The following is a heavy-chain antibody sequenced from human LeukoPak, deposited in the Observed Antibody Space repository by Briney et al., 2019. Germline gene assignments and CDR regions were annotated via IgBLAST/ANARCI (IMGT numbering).Heavy chain of an antibody. D-gene: IGHD2-2*01. Sequence: SETLSLTCAVYGGSFSGYYWSWIRQPPGKGLEWIGEINHSGSTNYNPSLKSRVTISVDTSKNQFSLKLSSVTAADTAVYYCARHERSSPFDYWGQGTLVTVSS. CDR2: INHSGST. CDR1: GGSFSGYY. V-gene: IGHV4-34*01. J-gene: IGHJ4*02. CDR3: ARHERSSPFDY.